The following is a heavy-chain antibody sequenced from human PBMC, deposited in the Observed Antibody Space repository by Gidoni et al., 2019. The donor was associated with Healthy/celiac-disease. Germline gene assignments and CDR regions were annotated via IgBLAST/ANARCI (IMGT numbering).Heavy chain of an antibody. D-gene: IGHD7-27*01. V-gene: IGHV4-59*01. CDR2: IYYSGST. Sequence: QVQLQESGPGLVKPSETLSLPCTVSGGSISSYYWSWIRQPPGKGLEWIGYIYYSGSTNYNPSLKSRVTISVDTSKNQFSLKLSSVTAADTAVYYCARDHLLGGWFDPWGQGTLVTVSS. CDR1: GGSISSYY. CDR3: ARDHLLGGWFDP. J-gene: IGHJ5*02.